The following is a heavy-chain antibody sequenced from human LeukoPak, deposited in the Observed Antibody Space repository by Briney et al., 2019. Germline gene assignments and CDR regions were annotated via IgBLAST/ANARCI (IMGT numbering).Heavy chain of an antibody. CDR2: IYPGDSDT. Sequence: GESLKISCKGSGYSFTNYWIVWVRQMPGKGLEWMGIIYPGDSDTRYSPSFQGQVTISADKSISAAYLQWSSLKASDTAMYYCARRFCSGDSCYSGFDYWGQGTLVTVSS. CDR3: ARRFCSGDSCYSGFDY. V-gene: IGHV5-51*01. J-gene: IGHJ4*02. D-gene: IGHD2-15*01. CDR1: GYSFTNYW.